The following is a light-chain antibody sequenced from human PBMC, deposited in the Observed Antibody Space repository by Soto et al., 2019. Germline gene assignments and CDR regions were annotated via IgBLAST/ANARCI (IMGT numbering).Light chain of an antibody. CDR1: QDIRSN. J-gene: IGKJ5*01. V-gene: IGKV1-17*01. CDR2: PTS. Sequence: DIQIPQSPSSLSASVVDRVTITCRASQDIRSNVVWYQQKPWKAPKHLIFPTSSLQSGVPSRFSGSGSWTEFTLTISSLQPEDFATYYCLQHNTYPLTFGQGTRLEIK. CDR3: LQHNTYPLT.